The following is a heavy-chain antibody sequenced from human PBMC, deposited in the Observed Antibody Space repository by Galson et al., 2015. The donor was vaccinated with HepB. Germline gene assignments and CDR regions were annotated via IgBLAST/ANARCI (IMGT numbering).Heavy chain of an antibody. CDR1: VGTFTDYY. D-gene: IGHD4-17*01. Sequence: ETLSLTCAVYVGTFTDYYWTWLRQPPVEGLEWLGEVNHSGKTNYNPSLKSRVTISVDTSKNQFSLRLNSVPAGETAVDYSERIGHDYGDPNTFDYWGQGTLVTVSS. CDR2: VNHSGKT. V-gene: IGHV4-34*01. J-gene: IGHJ4*02. CDR3: ERIGHDYGDPNTFDY.